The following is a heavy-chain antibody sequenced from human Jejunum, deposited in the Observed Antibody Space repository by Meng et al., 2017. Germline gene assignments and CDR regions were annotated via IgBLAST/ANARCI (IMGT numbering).Heavy chain of an antibody. V-gene: IGHV3-23*01. CDR3: AKEKDSSTSQGELDY. Sequence: GGSLRLSCAASGFTFRKYVMSWVRQAPGKGLEWVSSVRDNDAATFYADSVKGRFTVSRDDSKDTVDLQMNSLTADDTAAYYWAKEKDSSTSQGELDYWGQGTLVTVSS. CDR1: GFTFRKYV. D-gene: IGHD6-6*01. CDR2: VRDNDAAT. J-gene: IGHJ4*02.